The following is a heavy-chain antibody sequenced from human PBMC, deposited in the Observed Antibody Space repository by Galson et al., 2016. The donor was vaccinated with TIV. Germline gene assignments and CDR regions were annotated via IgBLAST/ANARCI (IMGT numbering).Heavy chain of an antibody. CDR1: GGIFRSQA. CDR3: TCHSGYHYVNEYFHH. J-gene: IGHJ1*01. D-gene: IGHD3-22*01. CDR2: IIALFAPV. V-gene: IGHV1-69*13. Sequence: SVKVSCKASGGIFRSQAISWVRQAPGQGLEWMGGIIALFAPVTYAQKFQHRLSITADESTSTSYMELSSLTSEDTAVYYCTCHSGYHYVNEYFHHWGQGTLVTVSS.